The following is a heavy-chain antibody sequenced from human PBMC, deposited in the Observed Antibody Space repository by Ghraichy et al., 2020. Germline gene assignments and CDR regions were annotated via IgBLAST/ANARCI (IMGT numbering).Heavy chain of an antibody. CDR2: ISYTGNT. CDR1: GVSMSSYF. J-gene: IGHJ4*02. V-gene: IGHV4-59*01. D-gene: IGHD2-15*01. Sequence: SETLSLTCNVSGVSMSSYFWSWIRKPQGQGLEYIGYISYTGNTNYNPSLKSRLTISVDTSKKQFSLTLTSVTAADTALYYCVPFDSGGFDHWGQGTLVAVSS. CDR3: VPFDSGGFDH.